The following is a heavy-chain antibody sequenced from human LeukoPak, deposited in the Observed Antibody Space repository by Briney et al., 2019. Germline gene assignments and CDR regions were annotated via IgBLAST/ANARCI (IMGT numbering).Heavy chain of an antibody. J-gene: IGHJ4*02. V-gene: IGHV3-30*18. CDR2: ISYDGSNK. Sequence: GGSLRLSCAASGFTFSSYSMNWVRQAPGKGLEWVAVISYDGSNKYYADSVKGRFTISRDNSKNTLYLQMSSLRAEDTAVYYCAKGDSSGFDYWGQGTLVTVSS. CDR3: AKGDSSGFDY. D-gene: IGHD3-22*01. CDR1: GFTFSSYS.